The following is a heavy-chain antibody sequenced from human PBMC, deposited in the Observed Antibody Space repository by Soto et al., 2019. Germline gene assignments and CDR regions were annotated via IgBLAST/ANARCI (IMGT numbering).Heavy chain of an antibody. J-gene: IGHJ6*03. V-gene: IGHV1-2*04. Sequence: ASVKVSCKASGYTFTGYYMHWVRQAPGQGLEWMGWINPNSGGTNYAQKFQGWVTMTRDSSISTSYMELSRLRSDDTAVYYCARGTFQVGGDTPAYYYYRDVWGKGTTDTVSS. CDR2: INPNSGGT. CDR3: ARGTFQVGGDTPAYYYYRDV. D-gene: IGHD3-16*01. CDR1: GYTFTGYY.